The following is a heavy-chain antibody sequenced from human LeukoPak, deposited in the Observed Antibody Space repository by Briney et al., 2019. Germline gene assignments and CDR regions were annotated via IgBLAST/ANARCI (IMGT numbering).Heavy chain of an antibody. D-gene: IGHD3-10*01. CDR3: ARRISLIRGVSEGPGFDP. CDR2: INPNIGAT. CDR1: GYTFTDYY. J-gene: IGHJ5*02. V-gene: IGHV1-2*02. Sequence: ASVKVSCKASGYTFTDYYIHWVRQAPGQGLEWVGYINPNIGATKYAQKFQGRVTMTRDTPITTAYMELSRLKSDDTAVYYCARRISLIRGVSEGPGFDPWGQGTLVSVSS.